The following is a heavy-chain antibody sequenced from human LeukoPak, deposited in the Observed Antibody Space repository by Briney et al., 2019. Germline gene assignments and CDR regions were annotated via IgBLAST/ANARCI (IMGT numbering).Heavy chain of an antibody. CDR1: GFTFSSYS. D-gene: IGHD3-22*01. J-gene: IGHJ4*02. V-gene: IGHV3-21*04. Sequence: GGSLRLSCAASGFTFSSYSMNWVRQAPGKGLEWVSSISSSSSYIYYADSVKGRSTISGDNAKNSLYLQMNSLRAEDTAAYYCARDDYYARSGYYHFWGQGTLVIVSS. CDR3: ARDDYYARSGYYHF. CDR2: ISSSSSYI.